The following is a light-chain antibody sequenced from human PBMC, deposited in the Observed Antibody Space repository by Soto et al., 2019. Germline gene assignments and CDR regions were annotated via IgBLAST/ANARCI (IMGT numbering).Light chain of an antibody. J-gene: IGKJ1*01. CDR1: QSVSSSY. CDR2: DAS. CDR3: PQRGNWWT. V-gene: IGKV3D-20*02. Sequence: DIVLTQSPGTLSLSPGERSTLSCLASQSVSSSYLAWYQQKPGQAPRLLIYDASNRATGIPARFSGSGSGTDFTLTISSLEPEDFAVYYCPQRGNWWTVGPGTKVEIK.